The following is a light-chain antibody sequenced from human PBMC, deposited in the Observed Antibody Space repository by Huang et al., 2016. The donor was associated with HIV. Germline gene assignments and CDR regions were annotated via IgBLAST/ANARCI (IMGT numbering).Light chain of an antibody. J-gene: IGKJ3*01. Sequence: EIVMTQSPATLSVSPGERATLSCRASQSVNNNLAWYQQKPGQAPRLLICGASTRATGIPARFSGSGSGTAFTLTISSLQSEDFALYYCQQYNNWPLFTFGPGTKVDIE. CDR1: QSVNNN. CDR3: QQYNNWPLFT. CDR2: GAS. V-gene: IGKV3D-15*01.